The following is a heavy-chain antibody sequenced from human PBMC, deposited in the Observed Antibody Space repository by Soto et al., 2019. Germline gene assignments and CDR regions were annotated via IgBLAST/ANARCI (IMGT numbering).Heavy chain of an antibody. CDR2: ISSSSSTI. CDR3: ARGGCILTGYYDY. J-gene: IGHJ4*02. V-gene: IGHV3-48*01. Sequence: EVQLVESGGGLVQPGGSLRLACAASGFTFSSYSMNWVRQAPGTGLEWVSYISSSSSTIYYADSVKGRLTISRDNAKNSLYLKMNSLRAEYTAVYYCARGGCILTGYYDYWGQGTLVTVSS. D-gene: IGHD3-9*01. CDR1: GFTFSSYS.